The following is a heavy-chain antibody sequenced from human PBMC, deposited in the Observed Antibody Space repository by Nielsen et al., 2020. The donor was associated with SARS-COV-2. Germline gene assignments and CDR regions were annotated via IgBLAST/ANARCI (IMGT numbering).Heavy chain of an antibody. D-gene: IGHD5-12*01. V-gene: IGHV3-9*01. J-gene: IGHJ4*02. CDR1: GFTFDDHA. CDR2: ISWNSANI. Sequence: SLKISCAASGFTFDDHAMHWVRQAPGKGLEWVSGISWNSANIAYADSVKGRFTISRDNAKSSLYLQMNSLRAEDTALYYCARTPYSAYDWFFDYWGQGTLVTVSS. CDR3: ARTPYSAYDWFFDY.